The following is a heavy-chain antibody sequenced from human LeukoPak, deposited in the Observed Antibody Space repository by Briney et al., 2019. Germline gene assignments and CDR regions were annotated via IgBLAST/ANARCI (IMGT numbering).Heavy chain of an antibody. CDR2: IGSSSSTI. V-gene: IGHV3-48*01. CDR3: ARDTPVTLRGGFDY. CDR1: GFTFSSYS. J-gene: IGHJ4*02. Sequence: GGSLRLSCAASGFTFSSYSMNWVRQAPGKGLEWVSYIGSSSSTIYYADSVKGRFTISRDNAKNSLYLQMNSLRAEDTAVYYCARDTPVTLRGGFDYWGQGTLVTVSS. D-gene: IGHD4-11*01.